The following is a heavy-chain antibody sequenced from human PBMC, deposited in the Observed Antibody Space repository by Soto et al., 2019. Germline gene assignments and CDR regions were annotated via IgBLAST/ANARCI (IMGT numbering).Heavy chain of an antibody. CDR3: ARDGYSRYAFDI. CDR1: GGSISSYY. J-gene: IGHJ3*02. CDR2: IYYSGST. D-gene: IGHD4-4*01. V-gene: IGHV4-59*12. Sequence: PSETLSLTCTVSGGSISSYYWSWIRQPPGKGLEWIGYIYYSGSTNYNPSLKSRVTISVDTSKNQFSLKLSSGTAADTAVYYCARDGYSRYAFDIWGQGKMVTVSS.